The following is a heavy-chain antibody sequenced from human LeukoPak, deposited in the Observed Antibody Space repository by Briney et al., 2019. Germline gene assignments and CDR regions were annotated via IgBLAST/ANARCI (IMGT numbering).Heavy chain of an antibody. D-gene: IGHD5-18*01. Sequence: PGGSLRLSCAASGFTFSLYWMNWVRQAPGKGLEWVAVISNDGSNKYYADSVKGRFTISRDNSKNTLYLQMDSLRAEDTAVYYCAKKKQLGTGDAFDIWGQGTMVTVSS. CDR1: GFTFSLYW. CDR3: AKKKQLGTGDAFDI. CDR2: ISNDGSNK. V-gene: IGHV3-30*18. J-gene: IGHJ3*02.